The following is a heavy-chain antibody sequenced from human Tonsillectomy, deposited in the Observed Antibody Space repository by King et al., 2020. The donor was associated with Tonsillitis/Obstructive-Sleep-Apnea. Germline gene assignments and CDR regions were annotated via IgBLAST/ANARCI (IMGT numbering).Heavy chain of an antibody. CDR1: GGSFSGYY. CDR3: ARVDLVVVPAGVSHLTIRGYFHYYMDV. D-gene: IGHD2-2*01. Sequence: QVQLQQWGAGLLKPSETLSLTCAVYGGSFSGYYWSWIRQPPGKGLEWIGEINHSGSTNYNPSLKSRVTISVDTSKNQFSLKLSSVTAADTAVYYCARVDLVVVPAGVSHLTIRGYFHYYMDVWGKGTTVTVSS. J-gene: IGHJ6*03. CDR2: INHSGST. V-gene: IGHV4-34*01.